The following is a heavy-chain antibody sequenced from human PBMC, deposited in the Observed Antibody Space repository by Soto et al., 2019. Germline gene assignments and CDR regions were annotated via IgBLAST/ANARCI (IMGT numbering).Heavy chain of an antibody. CDR3: AKVPRFFLYAFDI. CDR2: ISSNGGST. J-gene: IGHJ3*02. Sequence: PGGSLRLSCSASGFTFSSYAMHWVRQAPGKGLEYVSAISSNGGSTYYADSVKGRFTISRDNSKNTLYLQMSSLRAEDTAVYYCAKVPRFFLYAFDIWGQRTMVTASS. D-gene: IGHD3-3*01. CDR1: GFTFSSYA. V-gene: IGHV3-64D*06.